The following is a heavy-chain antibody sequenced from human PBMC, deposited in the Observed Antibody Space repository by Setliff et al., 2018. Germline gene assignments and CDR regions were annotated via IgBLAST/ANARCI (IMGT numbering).Heavy chain of an antibody. CDR1: GGSISSRTYY. J-gene: IGHJ4*02. Sequence: SETLSLTCTVSGGSISSRTYYWGWFRQPPGKGLEWIGSFYYSGSTYYNPSLQSRVTISVDTSKNQFSLKLSSVTAADTAVYYCAMGRQEVAAAGKTQIDYWGQGTQVTVSS. D-gene: IGHD6-13*01. V-gene: IGHV4-39*07. CDR2: FYYSGST. CDR3: AMGRQEVAAAGKTQIDY.